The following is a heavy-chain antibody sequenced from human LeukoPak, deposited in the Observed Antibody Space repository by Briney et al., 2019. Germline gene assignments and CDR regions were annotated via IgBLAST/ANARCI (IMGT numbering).Heavy chain of an antibody. V-gene: IGHV1-69*13. J-gene: IGHJ4*02. CDR3: ARGQPLLSHFDY. D-gene: IGHD2-21*02. CDR1: GGTFSSYA. CDR2: NIPIFNTA. Sequence: ASVKVSCKASGGTFSSYAIIWVRQAPGQGLEWMGMNIPIFNTANYAQKFQGRVTITADESTSTAYMELSSLTSEDTAVYYCARGQPLLSHFDYWGQGTLVTVSS.